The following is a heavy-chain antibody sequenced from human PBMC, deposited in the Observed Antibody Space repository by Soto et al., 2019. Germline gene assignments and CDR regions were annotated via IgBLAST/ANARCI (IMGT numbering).Heavy chain of an antibody. Sequence: VQLVESGGGLVQPGRSLRLSCAASGFTFDDYAMHWVRQAPGKGLEWVSSISWNSGNIGYADSVKGRFTISRDNAKNSLYLQMNSLRAEDTALYYCAKDITYSGSSGFDYWGRGTLVTVSS. D-gene: IGHD6-6*01. CDR2: ISWNSGNI. CDR3: AKDITYSGSSGFDY. V-gene: IGHV3-9*01. J-gene: IGHJ4*02. CDR1: GFTFDDYA.